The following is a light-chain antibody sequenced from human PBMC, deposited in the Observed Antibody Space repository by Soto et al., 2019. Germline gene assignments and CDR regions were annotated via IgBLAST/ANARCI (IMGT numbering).Light chain of an antibody. CDR3: QQYNSYPCT. CDR1: QSISNF. V-gene: IGKV1-9*01. Sequence: DIQLTQSPSSLSASVGDRVTITCRASQSISNFLNWYQQRPGQAPKLLISSSSNVQSGVPSRFSGRGSGTEFTLTISNPQPDDFATYYCQQYNSYPCTFGQGTKVDIK. J-gene: IGKJ2*02. CDR2: SSS.